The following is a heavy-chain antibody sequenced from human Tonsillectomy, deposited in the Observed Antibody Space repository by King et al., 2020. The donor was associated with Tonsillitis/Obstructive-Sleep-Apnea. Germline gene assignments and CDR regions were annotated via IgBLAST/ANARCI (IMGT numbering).Heavy chain of an antibody. V-gene: IGHV3-21*01. D-gene: IGHD1-26*01. J-gene: IGHJ6*03. CDR1: GFTFSSYS. CDR3: AREEQYYYYYYMDV. Sequence: VQLVESGGGLVKPGGSLRLSCAASGFTFSSYSMNWVRQAPGKGLEWVSSISSSSSYIYYADSVKGRFTISRDNAKNSTYLQMNSLRAEDTAVYYCAREEQYYYYYYMDVWGKGTTVTVSS. CDR2: ISSSSSYI.